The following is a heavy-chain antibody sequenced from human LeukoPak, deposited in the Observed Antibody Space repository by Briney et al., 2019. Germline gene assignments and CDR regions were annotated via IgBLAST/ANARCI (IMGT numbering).Heavy chain of an antibody. Sequence: PSETLSLTCTVSGGSVSSGSYYWSWIRQPPGKGLEWIGYIYYSGSTNYNPSLKSRVTISVDTSKNQFSLKLSSVTAADTAVYYCARVRRDGYNSPDYWGQGTLVTVSS. J-gene: IGHJ4*02. V-gene: IGHV4-61*01. CDR1: GGSVSSGSYY. D-gene: IGHD5-24*01. CDR2: IYYSGST. CDR3: ARVRRDGYNSPDY.